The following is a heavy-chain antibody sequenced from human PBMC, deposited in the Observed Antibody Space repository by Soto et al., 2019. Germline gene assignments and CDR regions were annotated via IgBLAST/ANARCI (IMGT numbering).Heavy chain of an antibody. Sequence: PSETLSLTCAVSGDSIISTNWWHWVRQSPDKGLEWIGEINHGGSINYNPSLKSRATISADPSKKQFSLSLSPVSAADTALYFCAGSKNRGEGFDYWGQGALVTVSS. D-gene: IGHD3-10*01. V-gene: IGHV4-4*02. J-gene: IGHJ4*02. CDR1: GDSIISTNW. CDR2: INHGGSI. CDR3: AGSKNRGEGFDY.